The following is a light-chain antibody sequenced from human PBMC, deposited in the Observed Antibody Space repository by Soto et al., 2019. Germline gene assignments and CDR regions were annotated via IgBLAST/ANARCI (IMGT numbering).Light chain of an antibody. CDR3: QQYNSYSIT. J-gene: IGKJ4*01. V-gene: IGKV1-5*01. CDR2: DAS. CDR1: QSISSW. Sequence: DIQMTQSPSTLSASVGDRVTITCRASQSISSWLAWYQQKPGKAPKLLIYDASSLESGVPSRFSGSGSGTEFTLTISSLQPDDCATYYCQQYNSYSITFGGGTKVEIK.